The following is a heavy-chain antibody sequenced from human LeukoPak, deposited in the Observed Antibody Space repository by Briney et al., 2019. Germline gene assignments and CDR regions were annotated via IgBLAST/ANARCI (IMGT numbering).Heavy chain of an antibody. J-gene: IGHJ6*02. CDR2: IYSGGST. CDR3: ARERQYGSGSDWIYYYYGMDV. CDR1: GFTVSSNY. D-gene: IGHD3-10*01. Sequence: PGGSLSLSCAASGFTVSSNYMSWVRQAPGKGLEWVSVIYSGGSTYYADSVKGRFTISRDNSKNTLYLQMNSLRAEDTAVYYCARERQYGSGSDWIYYYYGMDVWGQGTTVTVSS. V-gene: IGHV3-53*01.